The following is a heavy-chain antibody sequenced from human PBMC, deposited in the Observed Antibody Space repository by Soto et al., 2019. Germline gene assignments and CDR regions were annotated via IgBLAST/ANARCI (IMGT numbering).Heavy chain of an antibody. CDR1: GFTVSSYS. Sequence: EVQLVESGGGLVQPGGSLRLSCAASGFTVSSYSMNWVRQAPGKGLEWVSSISSSSSYIYYADSVKGRFTISRDNAKNSLYLQMNSLRAEDTAVYYCARDPPVYDYVWGSYRSYGMDVWGQGTTVTVSS. CDR2: ISSSSSYI. D-gene: IGHD3-16*02. J-gene: IGHJ6*02. CDR3: ARDPPVYDYVWGSYRSYGMDV. V-gene: IGHV3-21*01.